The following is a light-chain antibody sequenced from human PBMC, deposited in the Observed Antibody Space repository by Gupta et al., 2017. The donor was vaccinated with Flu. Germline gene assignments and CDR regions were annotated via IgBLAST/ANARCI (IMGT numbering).Light chain of an antibody. Sequence: ASLSASVGDRVTITCRASQNIKTSLNWYQQKPGKAPSLLIYAASTLQTGVPSRFSGSGSRTDFTLTISSLQPEDSATYYCQQTYTIPRWTFGRGTKVEVK. CDR3: QQTYTIPRWT. V-gene: IGKV1-39*01. J-gene: IGKJ1*01. CDR1: QNIKTS. CDR2: AAS.